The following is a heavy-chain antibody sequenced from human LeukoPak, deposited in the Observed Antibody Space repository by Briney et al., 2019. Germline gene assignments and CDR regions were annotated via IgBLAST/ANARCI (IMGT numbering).Heavy chain of an antibody. Sequence: PGGSLRLSCAASGFTFSGPDMHWVRQASGKGLEWVGRIRSKATSYATTYAASVKGRFTISRDDSKNTAYLQMNSLKTEDTAVYYCMSPMTTVPSRDYWGQGTLVTVSS. J-gene: IGHJ4*02. V-gene: IGHV3-73*01. CDR3: MSPMTTVPSRDY. CDR1: GFTFSGPD. D-gene: IGHD4-17*01. CDR2: IRSKATSYAT.